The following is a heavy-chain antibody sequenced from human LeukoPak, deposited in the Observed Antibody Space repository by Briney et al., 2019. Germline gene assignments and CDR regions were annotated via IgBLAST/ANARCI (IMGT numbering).Heavy chain of an antibody. J-gene: IGHJ4*02. V-gene: IGHV3-23*01. CDR2: IRGGGPTT. D-gene: IGHD1-1*01. Sequence: GGSLRLSCAASGFTFSTYAMNWVRQAPAKGLEWVATIRGGGPTTYYADSVKDRFTISRDNSKHTLYLQMNSLRAEDTGVYFCARGFLGGTDQYFDSWGQGTLVTVSS. CDR3: ARGFLGGTDQYFDS. CDR1: GFTFSTYA.